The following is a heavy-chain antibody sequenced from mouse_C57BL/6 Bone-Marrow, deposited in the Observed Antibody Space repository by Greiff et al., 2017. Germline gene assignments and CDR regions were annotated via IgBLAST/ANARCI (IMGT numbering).Heavy chain of an antibody. CDR2: INPYNGGT. V-gene: IGHV1-19*01. J-gene: IGHJ1*03. D-gene: IGHD1-1*01. Sequence: VQLQQSGPVLVKPGASVKMSCKASGYTFTDYYMNWVKQSHGKSLEWIGVINPYNGGTSYTQKFKGKATLTVDKSSSTAYMELNSLTSEDSAVYYCARSPDYYYGSSWDFDVWGTGTTVTVSS. CDR3: ARSPDYYYGSSWDFDV. CDR1: GYTFTDYY.